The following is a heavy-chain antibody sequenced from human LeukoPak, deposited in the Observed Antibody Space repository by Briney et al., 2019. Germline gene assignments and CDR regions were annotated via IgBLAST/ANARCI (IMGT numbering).Heavy chain of an antibody. V-gene: IGHV1-2*06. D-gene: IGHD3-22*01. J-gene: IGHJ4*02. CDR2: INPNSGGT. CDR1: GYTFTGYY. CDR3: ARGSITMIVVVVQFDY. Sequence: ASVKVSCKASGYTFTGYYMHWVRQAPGQGLEWMGRINPNSGGTNYAQKFQGRVTMTRDTSISTAYMELSRLRSDDTAVYYCARGSITMIVVVVQFDYWGQGTLVTVSS.